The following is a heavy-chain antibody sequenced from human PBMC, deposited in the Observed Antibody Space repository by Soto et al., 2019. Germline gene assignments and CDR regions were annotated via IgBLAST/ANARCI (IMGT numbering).Heavy chain of an antibody. CDR2: FDPEDGET. D-gene: IGHD3-9*01. J-gene: IGHJ5*02. V-gene: IGHV1-24*01. Sequence: ASVKVSCKVSGYTLTELSMHWVRQAPGKGLEWKGGFDPEDGETIYAQKFQGRVTMTEDTSTDTAYMELSSLRSEDTAVYYCATVLPYDILTGYALDPWGQGTLVTVSS. CDR1: GYTLTELS. CDR3: ATVLPYDILTGYALDP.